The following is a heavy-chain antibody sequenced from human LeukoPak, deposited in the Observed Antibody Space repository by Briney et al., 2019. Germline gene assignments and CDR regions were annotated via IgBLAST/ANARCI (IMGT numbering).Heavy chain of an antibody. CDR2: IYTTGTT. CDR3: ARLPGIAAAGTRVFDY. J-gene: IGHJ4*02. CDR1: GGSISTGTFS. D-gene: IGHD6-13*01. V-gene: IGHV4-61*02. Sequence: YPSQTLSLTCTVSGGSISTGTFSWSWIRQPAGKGLEWIGRIYTTGTTNYSPSLKSRVTISIDTSKDQFSLKLSSVTAADTAVYYCARLPGIAAAGTRVFDYWGQGTLVTVSS.